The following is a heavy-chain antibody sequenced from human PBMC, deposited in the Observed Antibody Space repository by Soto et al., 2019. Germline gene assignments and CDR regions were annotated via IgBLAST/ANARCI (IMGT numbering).Heavy chain of an antibody. D-gene: IGHD7-27*01. V-gene: IGHV3-15*07. Sequence: EVQLVESGGGLVKPGGSLRLSCAASGLTFSDAWMNWLRQVPGKGLEWVARIRSQTDGGTTDYSAHVNGRFTISRDDSIHTLYLQMHSFNIADTAFYSCATAPGYWGSAPLDYWGQGTLVTVSS. CDR3: ATAPGYWGSAPLDY. CDR2: IRSQTDGGTT. CDR1: GLTFSDAW. J-gene: IGHJ4*02.